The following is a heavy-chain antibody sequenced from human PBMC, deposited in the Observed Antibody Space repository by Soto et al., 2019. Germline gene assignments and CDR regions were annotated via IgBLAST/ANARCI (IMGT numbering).Heavy chain of an antibody. Sequence: GGSLRLSCAASGFTFSSYAMSWVRQAPGKGLEWVSAISGSGGSTYYADSVKGRFTISRDNSKNTLYLQMNSLRAEGTAVYYCATPGLLHYYYGMDVWGQGTTVTVSS. J-gene: IGHJ6*02. V-gene: IGHV3-23*01. CDR3: ATPGLLHYYYGMDV. CDR2: ISGSGGST. CDR1: GFTFSSYA. D-gene: IGHD2-15*01.